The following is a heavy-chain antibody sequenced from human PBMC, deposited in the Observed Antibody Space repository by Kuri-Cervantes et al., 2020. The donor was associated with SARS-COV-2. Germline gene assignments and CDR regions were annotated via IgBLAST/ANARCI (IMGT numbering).Heavy chain of an antibody. J-gene: IGHJ5*02. CDR2: IWYDGSNK. CDR3: ARGGRVGATTAGNWFDP. V-gene: IGHV3-33*08. Sequence: GESLKISCAASGFTFSNYAIHWVRQAPGKGLEWVAVIWYDGSNKYYADSVKGRFTISRDNSKNTLYLQMNSLRAEDTAVYYCARGGRVGATTAGNWFDPWGQGTLVTVSS. CDR1: GFTFSNYA. D-gene: IGHD1-26*01.